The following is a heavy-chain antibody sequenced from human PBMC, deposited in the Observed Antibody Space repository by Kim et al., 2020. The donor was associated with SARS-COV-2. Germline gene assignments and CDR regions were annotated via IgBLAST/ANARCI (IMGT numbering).Heavy chain of an antibody. V-gene: IGHV3-11*03. CDR1: GFTFSDYY. Sequence: GGSLRLSCAASGFTFSDYYMSWIRQAPGKGLEWVSYISSSSSYTNYADSVKGRFTISRDNAKNSLYLQMNSLRAEDTAVYYCARAAVAGASDWYFDLWGRGTLVTVSS. J-gene: IGHJ2*01. CDR2: ISSSSSYT. D-gene: IGHD6-19*01. CDR3: ARAAVAGASDWYFDL.